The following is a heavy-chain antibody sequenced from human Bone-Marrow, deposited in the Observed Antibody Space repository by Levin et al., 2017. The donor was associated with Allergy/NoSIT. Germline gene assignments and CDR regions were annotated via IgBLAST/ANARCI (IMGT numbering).Heavy chain of an antibody. Sequence: PGGSLRLSCAASGFSFSSYDFNWVRQAPGKGLEWISFISNSGSIIYYTDSVKGRFTISRDRATTSLFLQMHSLRAEDTAVYFCVRGSPFDDIWGGYYMDYWGQGIPVTVFS. V-gene: IGHV3-48*03. CDR3: VRGSPFDDIWGGYYMDY. CDR1: GFSFSSYD. D-gene: IGHD3-3*01. CDR2: ISNSGSII. J-gene: IGHJ4*02.